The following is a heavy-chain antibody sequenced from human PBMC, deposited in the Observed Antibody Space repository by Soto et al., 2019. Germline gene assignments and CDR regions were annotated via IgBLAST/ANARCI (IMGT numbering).Heavy chain of an antibody. D-gene: IGHD2-2*01. CDR3: AGSSARSIFDY. Sequence: SETLSLTCTVSSGSVSSGGYYWSWIRQLPGKGLEWIGYIYHTGNTFYNPSLKSRVTISLDTSKSQFSLKLTSVTAADTAMYFCAGSSARSIFDYWGPGTLVTAPQ. V-gene: IGHV4-31*03. J-gene: IGHJ4*02. CDR1: SGSVSSGGYY. CDR2: IYHTGNT.